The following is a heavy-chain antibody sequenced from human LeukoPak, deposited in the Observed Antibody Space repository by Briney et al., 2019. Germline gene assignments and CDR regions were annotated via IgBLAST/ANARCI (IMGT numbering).Heavy chain of an antibody. CDR2: IYNSGST. CDR1: GGSISSSNW. V-gene: IGHV4-4*02. J-gene: IGHJ4*02. CDR3: ARSSDVPGHSSGWYGLVR. Sequence: PSETLSLTCAVSGGSISSSNWWSGVRRPPGKGLEWIGEIYNSGSTNYNPSLKSRVTISGDKSKTQFSLKLSSVTAADTAVYYCARSSDVPGHSSGWYGLVRWGQGTLVTVSS. D-gene: IGHD6-19*01.